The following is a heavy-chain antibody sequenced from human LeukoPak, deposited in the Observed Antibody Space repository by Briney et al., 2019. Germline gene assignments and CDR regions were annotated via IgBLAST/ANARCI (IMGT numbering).Heavy chain of an antibody. V-gene: IGHV1-18*01. J-gene: IGHJ4*02. Sequence: GASVKVSCKASGYTFTSYGISWVRQAPGQGLEWMGWISAYNGNTNYAQKLQGRVTMTTDTSTSTAYMELRSLRSDDTAVYYCARDDIVVVVAATLSTGPLDYWGQGTLVTVSS. CDR2: ISAYNGNT. CDR3: ARDDIVVVVAATLSTGPLDY. CDR1: GYTFTSYG. D-gene: IGHD2-15*01.